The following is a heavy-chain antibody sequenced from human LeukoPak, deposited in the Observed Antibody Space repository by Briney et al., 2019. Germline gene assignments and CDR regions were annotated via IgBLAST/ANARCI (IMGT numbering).Heavy chain of an antibody. D-gene: IGHD3-10*02. CDR3: AELGITMIGGV. CDR1: GFTFTSYW. V-gene: IGHV4-39*07. Sequence: GSLRLSCAASGFTFTSYWMNWVRQPPGKGLEWIGSIYYSGSTYYNPSLKSRVTISVDTSKNQFSLKLSSVTAADTAVYYCAELGITMIGGVWGKGTTVTISS. J-gene: IGHJ6*04. CDR2: IYYSGST.